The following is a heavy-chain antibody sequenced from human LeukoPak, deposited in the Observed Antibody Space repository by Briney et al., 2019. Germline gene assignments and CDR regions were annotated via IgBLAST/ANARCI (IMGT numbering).Heavy chain of an antibody. CDR1: GGSTSTYY. J-gene: IGHJ5*02. CDR3: ARDKGWNDLQLSATYNWFDP. Sequence: PSETLSLTCTVSGGSTSTYYWSWIRQPAGKGLEWIGRIYTSGSTNYNPSLKSRVTMSVGTSKNQFSLKLSSVTAADTAVYYCARDKGWNDLQLSATYNWFDPLGQGTLVTVSS. CDR2: IYTSGST. V-gene: IGHV4-4*07. D-gene: IGHD1-1*01.